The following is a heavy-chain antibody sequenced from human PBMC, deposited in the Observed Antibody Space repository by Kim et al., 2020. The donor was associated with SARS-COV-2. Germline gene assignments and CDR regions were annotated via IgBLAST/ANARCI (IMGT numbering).Heavy chain of an antibody. V-gene: IGHV5-51*01. D-gene: IGHD3-9*01. Sequence: GESLKISCKGSGYSFTSYWIGWVRQMPGKGLEWMGIIYPGDSDTRYSPSFQGQVTISADKSISTAYLQWSSLKASDTAMYYCARQLRYFDWLVGDKLDLYYFDYSGQGSLVTVSS. CDR2: IYPGDSDT. CDR3: ARQLRYFDWLVGDKLDLYYFDY. J-gene: IGHJ4*02. CDR1: GYSFTSYW.